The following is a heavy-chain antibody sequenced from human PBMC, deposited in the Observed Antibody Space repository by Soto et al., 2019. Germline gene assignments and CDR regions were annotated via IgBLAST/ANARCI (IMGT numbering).Heavy chain of an antibody. V-gene: IGHV4-4*07. CDR1: GGSISSYY. CDR3: ASHSAPEAYYYDSSGPQITGSAFDI. CDR2: IYTSGST. Sequence: PSETLSLTCTVSGGSISSYYWSWIRQPAGKGLEWIGRIYTSGSTNYNPSLKSRVTMSVDTSKNQFSLKLSSVTAADTAVYYCASHSAPEAYYYDSSGPQITGSAFDIWGQGTMVT. J-gene: IGHJ3*02. D-gene: IGHD3-22*01.